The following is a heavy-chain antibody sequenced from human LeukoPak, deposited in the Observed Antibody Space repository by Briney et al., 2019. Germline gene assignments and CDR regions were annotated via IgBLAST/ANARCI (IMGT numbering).Heavy chain of an antibody. D-gene: IGHD2-2*01. CDR2: IYYSGST. J-gene: IGHJ3*02. Sequence: SETLSLTCTVSGGSISSYYWSWIRQPPGKGLEWIGYIYYSGSTNYNPSLKSRVTISVDTSKNQFSLKLSSVTAADTAVYYCARGYCSSTSCYGYDAFDIWGQGTMVTVSS. CDR1: GGSISSYY. V-gene: IGHV4-59*01. CDR3: ARGYCSSTSCYGYDAFDI.